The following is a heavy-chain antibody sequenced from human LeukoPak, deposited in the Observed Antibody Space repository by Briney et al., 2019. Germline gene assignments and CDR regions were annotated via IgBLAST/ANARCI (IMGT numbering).Heavy chain of an antibody. V-gene: IGHV4-59*01. D-gene: IGHD3-3*01. Sequence: PSETLSLTCTVSGGSISSYYWSWIRQPPGKGLEWIGYIYYSGSTNHNPSLKSRVTISVDTSKNQFSLKLSSVTAADTAVYYCARVYRGVAPFYWGQGTLVTVSS. J-gene: IGHJ4*02. CDR1: GGSISSYY. CDR2: IYYSGST. CDR3: ARVYRGVAPFY.